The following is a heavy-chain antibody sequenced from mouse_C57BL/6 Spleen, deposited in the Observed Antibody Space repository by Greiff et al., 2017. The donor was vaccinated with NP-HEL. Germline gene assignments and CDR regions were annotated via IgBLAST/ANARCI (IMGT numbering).Heavy chain of an antibody. D-gene: IGHD3-2*02. CDR3: ARKGLRDYFDY. V-gene: IGHV5-17*01. CDR2: ISSGSSTI. J-gene: IGHJ2*01. CDR1: GFTFSDYG. Sequence: EVKLVESGGGLVKPGGSLKLSCAASGFTFSDYGMHWVRQAPAKGLVWVAYISSGSSTIYYAATVKGRFTISRDNAKNTLFLQMTSLRSKDTAMYYCARKGLRDYFDYWGQGTTLTVSS.